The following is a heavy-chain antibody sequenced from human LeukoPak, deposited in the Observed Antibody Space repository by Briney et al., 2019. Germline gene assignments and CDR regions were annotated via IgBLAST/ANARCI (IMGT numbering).Heavy chain of an antibody. CDR1: GFIFSDYY. V-gene: IGHV3-11*01. J-gene: IGHJ4*02. CDR3: VREMSYYDSGTYYNSFDY. CDR2: ISSSGSPI. Sequence: PGGSLRLSCAASGFIFSDYYMNWIRQAPGKGLEWISYISSSGSPIYYADSVKGRFTISRDNARNSLYLQMNSLRAADTAMYFCVREMSYYDSGTYYNSFDYWGQGTLVTVSS. D-gene: IGHD3-10*01.